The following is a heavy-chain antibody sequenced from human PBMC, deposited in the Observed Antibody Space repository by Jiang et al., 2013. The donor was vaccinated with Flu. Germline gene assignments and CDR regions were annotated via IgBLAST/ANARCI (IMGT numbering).Heavy chain of an antibody. Sequence: SGPGLVKPSETLALTCSVAGASISSYYWTWIRQPPGKGLEWVGLIYHSGSTDYNPSLKSRVTISVDTSKNQFSLKLRSVTAADTAVYYCASSGSYRPYYYSGLDVWGHGTTVTVSS. V-gene: IGHV4-59*08. CDR2: IYHSGST. CDR1: GASISSYY. CDR3: ASSGSYRPYYYSGLDV. J-gene: IGHJ6*02. D-gene: IGHD1-26*01.